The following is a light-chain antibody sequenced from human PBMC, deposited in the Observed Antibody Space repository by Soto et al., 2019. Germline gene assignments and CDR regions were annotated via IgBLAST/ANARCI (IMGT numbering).Light chain of an antibody. CDR2: EVT. J-gene: IGLJ2*01. CDR3: CSYAGASVA. CDR1: SSDVGGFNY. Sequence: QSALTQPRSVSGSPGQSVTISCTGTSSDVGGFNYVSWYQQHPGKAPKLMIYEVTKRPSGVPDRFSGSKSGNTASLTISGLQAEDEADYSCCSYAGASVAFGGGTKLTVL. V-gene: IGLV2-11*01.